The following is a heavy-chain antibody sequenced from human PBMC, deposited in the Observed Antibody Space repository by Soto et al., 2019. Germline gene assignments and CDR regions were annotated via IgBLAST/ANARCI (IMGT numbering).Heavy chain of an antibody. CDR1: GFTFSSYA. CDR3: TKHYGPAAIRWFDP. CDR2: ISYDGSNK. D-gene: IGHD2-2*01. Sequence: GGSLRLSCAASGFTFSSYAMHWVRQAPGKGLEWVAVISYDGSNKYYADSVKGRFTISRDNSKNTLFLQMNSLRAEDTAVYYCTKHYGPAAIRWFDPWGQGTLVTVSS. V-gene: IGHV3-30-3*02. J-gene: IGHJ5*02.